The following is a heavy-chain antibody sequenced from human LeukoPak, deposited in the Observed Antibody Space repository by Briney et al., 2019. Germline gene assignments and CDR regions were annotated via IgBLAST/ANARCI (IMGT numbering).Heavy chain of an antibody. D-gene: IGHD4-23*01. CDR2: IYSGGST. CDR1: GGSIDITNY. CDR3: SSGGNSVFDY. J-gene: IGHJ4*02. V-gene: IGHV3-53*01. Sequence: ETLSLTCGVSGGSIDITNYWSWVRQAPGKGLEWVSVIYSGGSTYYADSVKGRFTMSRDNSKNTLYLQMNRLRAEDTAVYYCSSGGNSVFDYWGQGTLVTVSS.